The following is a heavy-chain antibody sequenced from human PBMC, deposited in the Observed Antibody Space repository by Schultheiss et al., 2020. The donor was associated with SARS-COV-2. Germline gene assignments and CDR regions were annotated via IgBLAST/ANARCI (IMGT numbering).Heavy chain of an antibody. CDR3: ARDLGGIVVVTANLDY. D-gene: IGHD2-21*02. J-gene: IGHJ4*02. Sequence: GGSLRLSCAASGFTFSSYAMHWVRQAPGKGLEWVAVIWYDGSNKYYADSVKGRFTISRDNSKNTLYLQMNSLRTEDTAVYYCARDLGGIVVVTANLDYWGQGTLVTVSS. CDR2: IWYDGSNK. CDR1: GFTFSSYA. V-gene: IGHV3-33*08.